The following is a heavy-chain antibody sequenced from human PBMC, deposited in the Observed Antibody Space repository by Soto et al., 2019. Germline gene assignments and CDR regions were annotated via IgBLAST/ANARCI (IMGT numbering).Heavy chain of an antibody. J-gene: IGHJ4*02. Sequence: SETLSLTCTVSGGSIRISSYHWGWIRQPPGKGLEWIGSIFHSGSTYYNPSLKSRVSLSVDTSRNQFSLKLTSATATDTAVYFCARRSRPYRTTYFDFWGQGTLVT. CDR1: GGSIRISSYH. D-gene: IGHD2-2*01. CDR2: IFHSGST. CDR3: ARRSRPYRTTYFDF. V-gene: IGHV4-39*01.